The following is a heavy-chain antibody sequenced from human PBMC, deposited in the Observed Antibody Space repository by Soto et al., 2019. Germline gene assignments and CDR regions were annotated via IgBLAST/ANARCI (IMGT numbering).Heavy chain of an antibody. CDR3: ARVGASTAMVTEAYYYGMDV. CDR2: ISSSTSFI. Sequence: GSLRLSCAASELTFSSYGMNWVRQAPGKGLEWVSAISSSTSFIHYADSVKGRFTISRDNAKNSLYLQMNSLRSEDTAVYYCARVGASTAMVTEAYYYGMDVWGQGTTVTVSS. CDR1: ELTFSSYG. V-gene: IGHV3-21*04. D-gene: IGHD5-18*01. J-gene: IGHJ6*02.